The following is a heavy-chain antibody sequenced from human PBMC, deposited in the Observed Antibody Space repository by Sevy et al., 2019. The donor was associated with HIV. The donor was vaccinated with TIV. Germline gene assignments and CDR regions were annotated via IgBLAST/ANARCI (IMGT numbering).Heavy chain of an antibody. CDR2: INPNSGGT. J-gene: IGHJ6*02. CDR1: GYTFTGYY. Sequence: ASVKVSCKASGYTFTGYYMHWVRQAPGQGLEWMGRINPNSGGTNYAQMFQGRVTMTRDTSISTAYMELSRLRSDDTAVYYCATVLRFLEWDLYGMDVWGQGTTVTVSS. V-gene: IGHV1-2*06. D-gene: IGHD3-3*01. CDR3: ATVLRFLEWDLYGMDV.